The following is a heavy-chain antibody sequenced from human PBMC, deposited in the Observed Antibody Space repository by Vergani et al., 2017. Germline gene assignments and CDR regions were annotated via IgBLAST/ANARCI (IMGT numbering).Heavy chain of an antibody. D-gene: IGHD6-19*01. Sequence: QVQLVQSGAEVKKPGASVKVSCKASGYTFTGYYMHWVRQAPGQGLEWMGWINPSGGSTSYAQKFQGRVTMTRDTSTSTVYMELSSLRSEDTAVYYCARSGAAHDHSSGWYFDYWGREPWSPSPQ. J-gene: IGHJ4*02. V-gene: IGHV1-46*03. CDR1: GYTFTGYY. CDR3: ARSGAAHDHSSGWYFDY. CDR2: INPSGGST.